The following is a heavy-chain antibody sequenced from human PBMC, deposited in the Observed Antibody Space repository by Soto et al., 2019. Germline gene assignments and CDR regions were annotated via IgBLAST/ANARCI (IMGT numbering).Heavy chain of an antibody. CDR3: ARDIGGTRCSGGSCYRGY. J-gene: IGHJ4*02. CDR2: ISSSSSTI. Sequence: EVQLVESGGGLVQPGGSLRLSCAASGFTFSSYSMNWVRQAPGKGLEWVSYISSSSSTIYYADSVKGRFTISRDNAKNSLYLQMNSLRAEYTSVYYCARDIGGTRCSGGSCYRGYWGQGTLVTVSS. CDR1: GFTFSSYS. V-gene: IGHV3-48*01. D-gene: IGHD2-15*01.